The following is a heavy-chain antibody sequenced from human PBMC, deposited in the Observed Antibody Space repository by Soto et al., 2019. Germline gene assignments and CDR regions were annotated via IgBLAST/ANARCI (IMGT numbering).Heavy chain of an antibody. CDR1: GDTFDTFA. Sequence: QVQLEQSGAEVLKPGSSVKLSCKTSGDTFDTFAISWVRQAPGQGLEWMGGIIPIFRTPDYAQKFQGRVTITADVSTSTAYTELSSLRSEDTAVYYCARDKGRGQLGGNYYYALDVGGQGTTVTVSS. J-gene: IGHJ6*02. V-gene: IGHV1-69*12. CDR3: ARDKGRGQLGGNYYYALDV. CDR2: IIPIFRTP. D-gene: IGHD1-1*01.